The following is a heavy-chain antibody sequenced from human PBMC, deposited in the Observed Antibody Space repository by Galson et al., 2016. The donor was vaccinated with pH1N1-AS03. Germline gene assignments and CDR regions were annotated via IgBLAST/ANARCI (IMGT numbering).Heavy chain of an antibody. CDR2: ISPGNADT. D-gene: IGHD1-26*01. CDR3: TRGVGATPYHFYGMDV. Sequence: SVKVSCKASGHSFSSYTVHWVRQAPGQRLEWMGWISPGNADTKYSHNFEDRVTITSDTSATTAYMELSSLRSEDTAVYYCTRGVGATPYHFYGMDVRGQGTTVAVSS. J-gene: IGHJ6*02. V-gene: IGHV1-3*01. CDR1: GHSFSSYT.